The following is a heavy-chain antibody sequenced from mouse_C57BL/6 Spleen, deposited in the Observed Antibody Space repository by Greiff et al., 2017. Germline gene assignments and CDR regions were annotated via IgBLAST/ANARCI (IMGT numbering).Heavy chain of an antibody. CDR1: GYTFTSYW. V-gene: IGHV1-61*01. CDR2: IYPSDSET. CDR3: ARRGDGYPFYWYVEV. Sequence: VQLQQPGAELVRPGSSVKLSCKASGYTFTSYWMDWVKQRPGQGLEWIGNIYPSDSETHYNQKFKDKATLTVDKSSSTAYMQLSSLTSEDSAVYYCARRGDGYPFYWYVEVWGTGTTVTVSS. J-gene: IGHJ1*03. D-gene: IGHD2-3*01.